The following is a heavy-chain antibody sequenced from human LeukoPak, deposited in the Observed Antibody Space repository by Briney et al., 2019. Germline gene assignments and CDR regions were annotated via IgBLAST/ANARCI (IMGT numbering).Heavy chain of an antibody. Sequence: PGGSLRLSCAASGFTFSSYAMSWVRQAPGKGLEWVSAISGSGGSTYYADSVEGRFTISRDNSKNTLYLQMNSLRAEDTAVYYCARVWFGELGPSDYWGQGTLVTVSS. CDR2: ISGSGGST. V-gene: IGHV3-23*01. J-gene: IGHJ4*02. CDR3: ARVWFGELGPSDY. CDR1: GFTFSSYA. D-gene: IGHD3-10*01.